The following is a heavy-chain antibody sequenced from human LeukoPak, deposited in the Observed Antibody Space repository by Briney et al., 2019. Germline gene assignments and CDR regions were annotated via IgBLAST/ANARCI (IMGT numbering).Heavy chain of an antibody. CDR3: ARSYSDYDYFNNWFDP. D-gene: IGHD5-12*01. CDR1: GFSLSTNGVG. V-gene: IGHV2-5*01. J-gene: IGHJ5*02. Sequence: SGPTLVKPTQTLTLTCTFSGFSLSTNGVGVGWIRQPPGKALEWLALIYWNDDKRYSPSLKSRLTISKDTSKNQVVLTMTNMDPVDTATYYCARSYSDYDYFNNWFDPWGQGTLVTVSS. CDR2: IYWNDDK.